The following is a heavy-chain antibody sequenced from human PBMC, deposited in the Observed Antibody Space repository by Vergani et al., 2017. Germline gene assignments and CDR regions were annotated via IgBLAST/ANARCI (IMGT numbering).Heavy chain of an antibody. CDR3: ATIGYRRWGYYFDY. D-gene: IGHD2-2*02. J-gene: IGHJ4*02. CDR2: ICHTEDT. CDR1: GDSISSNNC. Sequence: QVQLQESGPGLVKPPGTLSLTCAVSGDSISSNNCWTWVRQPPGKGLEWIGEICHTEDTKYSPFLKSRVTVSGDESRNLFSLRLNSVTAADTAVYYCATIGYRRWGYYFDYWGQGILVTVSS. V-gene: IGHV4-4*03.